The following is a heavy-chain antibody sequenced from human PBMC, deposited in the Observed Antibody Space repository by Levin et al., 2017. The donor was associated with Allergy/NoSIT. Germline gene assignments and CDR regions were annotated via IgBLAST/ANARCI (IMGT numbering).Heavy chain of an antibody. Sequence: ASETLSLTCTVSGGSISSYYWSWIRQPPGKGLEWIGYIYYSGSTNYNPSLKSRVTISVDTSKNQFSLKLSSVTAADTAVYYCARGGKQLVSKYYYYGMDVWGQGTTVTGSS. CDR1: GGSISSYY. V-gene: IGHV4-59*08. CDR3: ARGGKQLVSKYYYYGMDV. J-gene: IGHJ6*02. CDR2: IYYSGST. D-gene: IGHD6-13*01.